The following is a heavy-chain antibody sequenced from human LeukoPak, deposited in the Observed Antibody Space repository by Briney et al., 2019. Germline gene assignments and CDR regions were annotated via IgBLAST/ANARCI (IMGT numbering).Heavy chain of an antibody. D-gene: IGHD4-17*01. CDR3: ARVDYENWSDP. Sequence: SETLSLTCTVSGGSISSYYWSWIRQPPGKGLEWIGYIYYSGSTNYNPSLKSRVTISVDTSKNQFSLKLSSVTAADTAVYYCARVDYENWSDPWGQGTLVTVSS. CDR2: IYYSGST. CDR1: GGSISSYY. V-gene: IGHV4-59*01. J-gene: IGHJ5*02.